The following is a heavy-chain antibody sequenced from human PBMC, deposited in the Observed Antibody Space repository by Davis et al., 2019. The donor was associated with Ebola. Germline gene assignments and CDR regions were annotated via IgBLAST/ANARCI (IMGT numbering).Heavy chain of an antibody. CDR2: IWYDGSNK. CDR3: ARDQEYDGTIFGVVKYSPLDY. Sequence: GGSLRPSCAASGFTFSSYAMHWVRQAPAKGLEWVAVIWYDGSNKYYADSVKGRFTIPRDNSKNTMYLQMNSLRAEDTAVYYCARDQEYDGTIFGVVKYSPLDYWGQGTLVTVSS. V-gene: IGHV3-33*08. D-gene: IGHD3-3*01. J-gene: IGHJ4*02. CDR1: GFTFSSYA.